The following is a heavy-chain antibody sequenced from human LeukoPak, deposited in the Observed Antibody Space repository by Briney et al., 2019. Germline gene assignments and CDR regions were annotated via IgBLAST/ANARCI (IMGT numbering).Heavy chain of an antibody. CDR1: GYTFTSYD. Sequence: ASVKVSCKASGYTFTSYDINWVRQVTGQGLEWMGWMNPNSGNTGYAQKFQGRVTMTRNTSISTAYMELSSLRSEDTAVYYCARGLAYCGGDCYPPPGAFDIWGQGTMVTVSS. CDR3: ARGLAYCGGDCYPPPGAFDI. CDR2: MNPNSGNT. J-gene: IGHJ3*02. D-gene: IGHD2-21*02. V-gene: IGHV1-8*01.